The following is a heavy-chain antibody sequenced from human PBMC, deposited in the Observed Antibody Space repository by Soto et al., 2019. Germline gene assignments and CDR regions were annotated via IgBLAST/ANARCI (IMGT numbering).Heavy chain of an antibody. CDR3: TRGICRGGSCYYESFFDS. Sequence: GGSLMHSCAACGFPFSDYYMSCGRQSPGKGLEFVANIKRDCIEDFHVDSVRGRFTISRENANNALYLQMNTLREEDTAVYYCTRGICRGGSCYYESFFDSWGQGTRVTVSS. V-gene: IGHV3-7*03. CDR1: GFPFSDYY. CDR2: IKRDCIED. J-gene: IGHJ4*02. D-gene: IGHD2-15*01.